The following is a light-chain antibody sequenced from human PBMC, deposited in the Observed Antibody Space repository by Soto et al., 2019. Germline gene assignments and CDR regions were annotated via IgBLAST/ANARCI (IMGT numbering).Light chain of an antibody. CDR3: GTWDSSLSGGV. CDR2: ENN. J-gene: IGLJ3*02. Sequence: SVLTQPPSVSAAPGQQVTISCSGSSSNIGNNYVSWYQQLPGTAPKLLIYENNKRPSGIPDRFSGSKSGTSATLGITGLQTGDEADYYCGTWDSSLSGGVFGGGTKLTVL. V-gene: IGLV1-51*02. CDR1: SSNIGNNY.